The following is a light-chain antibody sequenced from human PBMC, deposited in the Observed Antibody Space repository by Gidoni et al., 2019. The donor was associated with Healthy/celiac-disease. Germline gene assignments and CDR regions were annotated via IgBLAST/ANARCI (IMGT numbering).Light chain of an antibody. J-gene: IGKJ1*01. CDR2: GAS. CDR1: QSVSSSY. V-gene: IGKV3-20*01. CDR3: QQYRA. Sequence: IVLTQSPGTLSLSPGERATLSCRASQSVSSSYLAWYQQKPGQAPRLLIYGASSRATGIPDRFSGSGSGTDFTLTISRLEPEDFAVYYCQQYRAFXQXTKVEIK.